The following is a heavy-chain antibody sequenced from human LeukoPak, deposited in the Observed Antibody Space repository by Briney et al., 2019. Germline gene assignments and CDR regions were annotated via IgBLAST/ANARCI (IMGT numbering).Heavy chain of an antibody. CDR3: AKVRGFYGGDAFDI. J-gene: IGHJ3*02. V-gene: IGHV1-8*01. CDR1: GYTFTSYD. CDR2: MNPNSGNT. D-gene: IGHD4-17*01. Sequence: ASVKVSCKTSGYTFTSYDINWVRQATGQGLEWMGWMNPNSGNTGYAQKFQGRVTMTRNTSISTAYMELSSLRSEDTAVYYGAKVRGFYGGDAFDIWGQGTLVTVSS.